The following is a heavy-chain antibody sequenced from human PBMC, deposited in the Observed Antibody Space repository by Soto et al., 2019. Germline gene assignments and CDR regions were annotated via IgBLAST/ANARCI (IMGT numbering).Heavy chain of an antibody. Sequence: GGSLRLSCAASGFTFSSYAMSWVRQAPGKGLEWVSVISGSGGSTYYADSVKGRFTISRDNSKNTLYLQMNSLRAEDTAVYYCAKNQGAYCSGGSCYVDYWGQGTLVTVSS. D-gene: IGHD2-15*01. V-gene: IGHV3-23*01. CDR1: GFTFSSYA. CDR2: ISGSGGST. CDR3: AKNQGAYCSGGSCYVDY. J-gene: IGHJ4*02.